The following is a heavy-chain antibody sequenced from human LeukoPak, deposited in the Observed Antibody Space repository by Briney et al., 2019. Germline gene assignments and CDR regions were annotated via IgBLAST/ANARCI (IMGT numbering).Heavy chain of an antibody. CDR3: ARDLTVVPAAMARD. CDR2: ISAYNSDT. V-gene: IGHV1-18*01. Sequence: ASVKVSCEASGYSFSNYGVNWVRQAPGQGFEWMGWISAYNSDTKYGQKFEGRVVMTRDTSTSTIYMELTNLRSDDTAVYYCARDLTVVPAAMARDWGQGTLVIVSS. J-gene: IGHJ4*02. CDR1: GYSFSNYG. D-gene: IGHD2-2*01.